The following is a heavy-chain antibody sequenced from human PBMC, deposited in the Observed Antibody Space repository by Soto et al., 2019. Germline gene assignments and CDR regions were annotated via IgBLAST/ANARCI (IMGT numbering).Heavy chain of an antibody. V-gene: IGHV4-30-2*01. D-gene: IGHD5-12*01. CDR1: GGSISSGGYS. CDR2: IYHSGST. CDR3: AAGGGLPRYY. J-gene: IGHJ4*02. Sequence: QLQLQESGSGLVKPSQTLSLTCAISGGSISSGGYSWSWIRQPPGKGLEWIGYIYHSGSTYYNPSLKSRVTISEDRSKNQFSLRLSSVTAADTAVYYCAAGGGLPRYYWGQGTLVTVSS.